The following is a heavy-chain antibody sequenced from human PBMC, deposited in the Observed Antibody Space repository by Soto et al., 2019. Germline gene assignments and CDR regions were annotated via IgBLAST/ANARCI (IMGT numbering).Heavy chain of an antibody. D-gene: IGHD3-10*02. Sequence: QVQLVQSGAEVKKPGSSVKVSCKASGGTFSSYAISWVRQAPGQGLEWMGGIIPIFGTANYAQKFQGRVTITADESTSTVHMELSSLRSEDTSVYYCARLLGSGSKGSFDIWGQGTMVTVSS. CDR3: ARLLGSGSKGSFDI. J-gene: IGHJ3*02. V-gene: IGHV1-69*01. CDR1: GGTFSSYA. CDR2: IIPIFGTA.